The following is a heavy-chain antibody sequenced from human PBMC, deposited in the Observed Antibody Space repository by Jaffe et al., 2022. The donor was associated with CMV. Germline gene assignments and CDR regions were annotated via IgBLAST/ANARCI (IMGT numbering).Heavy chain of an antibody. CDR3: ARLPQTGYFYDTHDYVRV. V-gene: IGHV1-69*01. CDR2: IIPAFGTA. CDR1: GDTFSSHI. D-gene: IGHD3-9*01. J-gene: IGHJ4*02. Sequence: QVQLVQSGAEVKMPGSSVKVSCTASGDTFSSHIISWVRQAPGQGLEWMGEIIPAFGTANYAQRFQGRVTITADESTGTAYMDLMSLTSDDTAVYYCARLPQTGYFYDTHDYVRVWGQGTLVTVSS.